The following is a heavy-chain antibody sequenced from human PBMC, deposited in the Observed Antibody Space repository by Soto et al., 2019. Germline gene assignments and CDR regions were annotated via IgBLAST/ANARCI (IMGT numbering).Heavy chain of an antibody. V-gene: IGHV4-30-4*01. CDR1: GGSTSSGDYY. CDR3: SRDAWAGGDYIDS. CDR2: IYYSGST. J-gene: IGHJ4*02. D-gene: IGHD2-21*01. Sequence: LSLTCTVSGGSTSSGDYYWSWIRQPPGKGLEWIGYIYYSGSTYYNPSLKSRVTMSVDTSKNQFSLLLSSVTAADTAAYYCSRDAWAGGDYIDSWGQGTLVTVSS.